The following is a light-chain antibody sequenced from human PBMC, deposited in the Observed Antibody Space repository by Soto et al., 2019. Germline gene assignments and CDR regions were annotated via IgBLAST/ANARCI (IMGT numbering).Light chain of an antibody. Sequence: DIQMTQSPSTLSASVGDRVTITCRASQSVNSWLAWYQQKPGKAPKVLIYKVSNLESGVPSRFSGSGSGTEFTLTISSLQPDDFATYYCQEYNSRSRTFGQGTKVEIK. CDR1: QSVNSW. V-gene: IGKV1-5*03. CDR2: KVS. CDR3: QEYNSRSRT. J-gene: IGKJ1*01.